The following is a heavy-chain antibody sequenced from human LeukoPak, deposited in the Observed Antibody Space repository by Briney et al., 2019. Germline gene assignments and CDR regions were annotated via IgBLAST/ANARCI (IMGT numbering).Heavy chain of an antibody. D-gene: IGHD2-2*01. CDR3: ARDYCTSTSCFDY. CDR1: GFTFSNYG. Sequence: PGRSLRLSCAASGFTFSNYGFHWVRQAPGKGLEWVAVIWYDGSKKYYADSVKGQITISRDNSKNTLYLQKSSLRAEDTAVYYCARDYCTSTSCFDYWGQGTLVTVSS. CDR2: IWYDGSKK. V-gene: IGHV3-33*01. J-gene: IGHJ4*02.